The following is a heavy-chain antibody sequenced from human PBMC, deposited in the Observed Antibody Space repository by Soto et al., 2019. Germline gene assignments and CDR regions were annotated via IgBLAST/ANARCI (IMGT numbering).Heavy chain of an antibody. J-gene: IGHJ5*02. D-gene: IGHD1-1*01. Sequence: QVQLVQSGAEVKKPGASVKVSCKASGDTFTSYDINWGLQATGQGLEWMGWMNPKNGNTGYAQKFQGRVTMTRNTSITTAYLELSSLRSEDTAVYYCAKAGWLGWFDPWGQGTLVTVSS. CDR1: GDTFTSYD. CDR2: MNPKNGNT. CDR3: AKAGWLGWFDP. V-gene: IGHV1-8*01.